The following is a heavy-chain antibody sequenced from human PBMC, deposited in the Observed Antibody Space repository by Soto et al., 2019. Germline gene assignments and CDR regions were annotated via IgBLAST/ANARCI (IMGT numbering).Heavy chain of an antibody. CDR1: GDSIARYY. CDR2: IHNSGGT. J-gene: IGHJ4*02. CDR3: ARVDQWLGTYYFDY. D-gene: IGHD6-19*01. V-gene: IGHV4-59*01. Sequence: QVQLQESGPGLVKPSETLSLTCSVSGDSIARYYWSWIRQPPGKGLEWIGFIHNSGGTTYNPSLKSRVTILEDTSKSQVSRKLSSVTAADTAVYYCARVDQWLGTYYFDYWGRGTLVTVSS.